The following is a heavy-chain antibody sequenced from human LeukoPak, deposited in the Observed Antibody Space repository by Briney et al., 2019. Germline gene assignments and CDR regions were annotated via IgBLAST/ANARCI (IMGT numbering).Heavy chain of an antibody. CDR1: GYTFTGYY. Sequence: ASVKVSCKASGYTFTGYYMHWVRQAPGQGLEYMGWINPNSGGTNYAQKFQGRVTMTRDTSISTAYMELSRLRSDDTAVYYCARDGSIAVAGEGFDYWGQGTLVTVSS. CDR2: INPNSGGT. J-gene: IGHJ4*02. CDR3: ARDGSIAVAGEGFDY. V-gene: IGHV1-2*02. D-gene: IGHD6-19*01.